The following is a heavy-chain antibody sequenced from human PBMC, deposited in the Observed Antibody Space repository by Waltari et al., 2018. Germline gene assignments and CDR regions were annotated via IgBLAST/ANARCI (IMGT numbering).Heavy chain of an antibody. V-gene: IGHV3-23*01. D-gene: IGHD2-15*01. CDR2: IRKSGGNT. CDR3: TSWRVVAGTGWFDS. Sequence: EVQLLESGGGLVQPGGSLRLSCAASGFSFSNYDMAWVRQAPGKGLGWVSGIRKSGGNTYYGDSVKGRFAIARDNSRNTLQLQMNGLRAEDTAIYYCTSWRVVAGTGWFDSWGQGTLVTVSS. J-gene: IGHJ5*01. CDR1: GFSFSNYD.